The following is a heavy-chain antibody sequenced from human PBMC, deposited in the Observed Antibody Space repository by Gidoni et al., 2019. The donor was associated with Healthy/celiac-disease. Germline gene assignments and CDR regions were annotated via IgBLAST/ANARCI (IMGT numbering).Heavy chain of an antibody. CDR3: AKMWVRNDAFDI. J-gene: IGHJ3*02. Sequence: EVQLLESGGGLVQPGGSLRLSCAASGFTFSSYAMSWVRQAPGKGLEWVSAISGSGGSTYYADFVKGRFTISRDNSKNTLYLQMNSLRAEDTAVYYCAKMWVRNDAFDIWGQGTMVTVSS. CDR2: ISGSGGST. V-gene: IGHV3-23*01. D-gene: IGHD1-1*01. CDR1: GFTFSSYA.